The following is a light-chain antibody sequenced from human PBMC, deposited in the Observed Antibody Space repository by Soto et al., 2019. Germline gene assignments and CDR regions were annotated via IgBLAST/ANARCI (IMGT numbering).Light chain of an antibody. CDR1: SSVVGGYNY. V-gene: IGLV2-14*01. CDR3: SSYTSRSTLV. Sequence: QSALTQPASVSGSPGQSITISCTGTSSVVGGYNYVSWCQQHPGKAPKLMIYDVSNRPSGVSNRFSGSKSGNTASLTISGLQAEDEADYYCSSYTSRSTLVFGTGTKVTVL. J-gene: IGLJ1*01. CDR2: DVS.